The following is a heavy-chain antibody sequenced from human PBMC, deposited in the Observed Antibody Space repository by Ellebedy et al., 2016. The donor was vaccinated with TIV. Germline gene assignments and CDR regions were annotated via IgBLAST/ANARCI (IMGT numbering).Heavy chain of an antibody. CDR1: GFTFSSNS. Sequence: GESLKISCAASGFTFSSNSMNWVRQAPGKGLEWISYISTSGNIKYADSVKGRFTISRDNAKNSLYLQMASLRAEDTAVYYCARVGSSGYFVCADWGQGTLVSVTS. V-gene: IGHV3-48*04. CDR2: ISTSGNI. CDR3: ARVGSSGYFVCAD. D-gene: IGHD3-22*01. J-gene: IGHJ4*02.